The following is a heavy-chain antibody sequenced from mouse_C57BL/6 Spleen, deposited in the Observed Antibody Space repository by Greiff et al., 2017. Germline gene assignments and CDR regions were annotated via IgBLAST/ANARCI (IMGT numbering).Heavy chain of an antibody. D-gene: IGHD2-5*01. J-gene: IGHJ4*01. CDR2: ISYDGSN. CDR3: ARGWDSNYRGAMDY. V-gene: IGHV3-6*01. CDR1: GYSITSGYY. Sequence: EVQLVESGPGLVKPSQSLSLTCSVTGYSITSGYYWNWIRQFPGNKLEWMGYISYDGSNNYNPSLKNRISITRDTSKNQFFLKLNSVTTEDTATYYCARGWDSNYRGAMDYWGQGTSVTVSS.